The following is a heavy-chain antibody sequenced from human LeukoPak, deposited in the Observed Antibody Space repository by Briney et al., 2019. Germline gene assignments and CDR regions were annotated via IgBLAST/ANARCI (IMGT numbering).Heavy chain of an antibody. CDR2: INHSGST. D-gene: IGHD6-6*01. CDR3: ARGAEYSSSLTVPLFDY. V-gene: IGHV4-34*01. Sequence: SETLSLTCAVYGGSFSGYYWSWIRQPPGKGLVWIGEINHSGSTNYNPSLKSRVTISVDTSKNQFSLKLSSVTAADTAVYYCARGAEYSSSLTVPLFDYWGQGTLVTVSS. CDR1: GGSFSGYY. J-gene: IGHJ4*02.